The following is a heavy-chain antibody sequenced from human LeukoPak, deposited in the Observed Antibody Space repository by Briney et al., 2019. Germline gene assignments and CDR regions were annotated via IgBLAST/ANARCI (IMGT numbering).Heavy chain of an antibody. J-gene: IGHJ3*02. CDR1: GFTFSDFA. CDR2: VGGGRANT. CDR3: AKDMVQRNAVSDPSYI. Sequence: GGSLRLSCLASGFTFSDFAMNWVRQAPGKGLEWVSHVGGGRANTYYADSVKGRFTISRDDSKSTLYLHLTSLRADDTAVYFRAKDMVQRNAVSDPSYIWGQGTMVTVSS. V-gene: IGHV3-23*01. D-gene: IGHD3-10*01.